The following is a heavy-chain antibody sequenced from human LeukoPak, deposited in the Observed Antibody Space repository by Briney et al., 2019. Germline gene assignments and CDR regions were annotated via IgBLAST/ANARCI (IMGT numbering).Heavy chain of an antibody. D-gene: IGHD3-10*01. CDR1: GGSFSGYY. Sequence: SETLSLTCAVYGGSFSGYYWSWIRQPPGKGLEWIGEINHSGSTNYNPSLKSRVTIPVDRSKNQFSLKLSSVTAADTAVYYCARLPLWFGEFGFDYWGQGTLVTVSS. V-gene: IGHV4-34*01. CDR2: INHSGST. J-gene: IGHJ4*02. CDR3: ARLPLWFGEFGFDY.